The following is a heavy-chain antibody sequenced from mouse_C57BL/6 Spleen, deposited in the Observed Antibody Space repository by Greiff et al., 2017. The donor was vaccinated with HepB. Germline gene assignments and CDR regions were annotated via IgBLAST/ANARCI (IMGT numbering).Heavy chain of an antibody. CDR3: AIGHYFDY. J-gene: IGHJ2*01. CDR2: FHPYNDDT. Sequence: VMLMESGAELVKPGSSVKMSCKASGYTFTTYSIQWMKQSHGKSLEWIGNFHPYNDDTKYNEKFKGKATLTVEKSSSTVYLELSRLTSDESAVYYCAIGHYFDYWGQGTTLTVSS. CDR1: GYTFTTYS. V-gene: IGHV1-47*01.